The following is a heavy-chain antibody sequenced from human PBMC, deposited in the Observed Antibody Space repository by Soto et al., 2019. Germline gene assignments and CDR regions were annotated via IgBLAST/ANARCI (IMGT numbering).Heavy chain of an antibody. D-gene: IGHD6-6*01. CDR1: GFTFSSYS. CDR2: ISSSSSYI. Sequence: EVQLVESGGGLVKPGGSLRLSCAASGFTFSSYSMNWVRQAPGKGLEWVSSISSSSSYIYYADSVKGRVTISRDNAKKSLYLQKNSVRAEDTAVYYCARGLYSSSARYFDYGGQGTLVTVSS. V-gene: IGHV3-21*01. J-gene: IGHJ4*02. CDR3: ARGLYSSSARYFDY.